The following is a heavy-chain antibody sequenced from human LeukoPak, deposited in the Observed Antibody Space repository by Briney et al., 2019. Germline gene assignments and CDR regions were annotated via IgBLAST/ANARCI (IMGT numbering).Heavy chain of an antibody. V-gene: IGHV3-30*02. Sequence: GGSLRLSCAASGFTFSSYGMHWVRQAPGKGLEWVAFIRYDGSNKYYADSVKGRFTISRDNSKNTLYLQMNSLRAEDTAVYYCAKDPTGYYYDSSGYLLPDYWGQGTLVTVSS. CDR2: IRYDGSNK. D-gene: IGHD3-22*01. J-gene: IGHJ4*02. CDR1: GFTFSSYG. CDR3: AKDPTGYYYDSSGYLLPDY.